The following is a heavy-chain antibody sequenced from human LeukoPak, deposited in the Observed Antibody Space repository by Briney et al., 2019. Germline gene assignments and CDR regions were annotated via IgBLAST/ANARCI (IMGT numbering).Heavy chain of an antibody. Sequence: GGSLRLSCAASGFTLSGYWMHWVRQAPGKGLEWVSYISSSGTTIYYADSVKGRFTISRDNAENSLYLQMNSLRDEDTAVYYCARESEYYYYDASGYYPGYFHHWGQGTLVTVSS. J-gene: IGHJ1*01. D-gene: IGHD3-22*01. CDR3: ARESEYYYYDASGYYPGYFHH. V-gene: IGHV3-48*02. CDR2: ISSSGTTI. CDR1: GFTLSGYW.